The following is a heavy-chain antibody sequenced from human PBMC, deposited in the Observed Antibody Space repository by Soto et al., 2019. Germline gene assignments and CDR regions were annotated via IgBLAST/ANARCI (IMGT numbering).Heavy chain of an antibody. V-gene: IGHV3-33*01. CDR1: GFTFSNYG. D-gene: IGHD2-15*01. CDR3: ARDLGYCSGGSCYLPAFDI. CDR2: ISSDEDNK. Sequence: GGSLRLSCETSGFTFSNYGMHWVRQAPGKGLEWVTLISSDEDNKYYADSVKGRFTISRDNSKNTLYLQMNSLRAEDTAVYYCARDLGYCSGGSCYLPAFDIWGQGTMVTVSS. J-gene: IGHJ3*02.